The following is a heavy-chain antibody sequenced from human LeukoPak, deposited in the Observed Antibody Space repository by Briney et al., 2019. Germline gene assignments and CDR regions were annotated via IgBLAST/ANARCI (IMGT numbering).Heavy chain of an antibody. V-gene: IGHV3-74*01. J-gene: IGHJ4*02. CDR2: IDHVADTT. Sequence: GSLRLSCVASGFTFSRYWMHWVRQAPGKGLVSVSSIDHVADTTTYADSAKGRFTISRDNVKNTLYLQMNSLRAEDTAVYYCARAYFDYWGQGTLVTVSS. D-gene: IGHD3-10*01. CDR3: ARAYFDY. CDR1: GFTFSRYW.